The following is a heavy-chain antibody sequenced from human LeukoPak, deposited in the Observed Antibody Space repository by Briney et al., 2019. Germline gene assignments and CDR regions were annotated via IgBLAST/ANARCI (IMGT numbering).Heavy chain of an antibody. J-gene: IGHJ4*02. D-gene: IGHD2-2*01. V-gene: IGHV3-30*18. CDR3: AKDALRYCSSTSCYGDY. CDR2: ISYDGSNK. CDR1: GFTFSSYV. Sequence: GGSLRLSCAASGFTFSSYVMHCVRQAPGKGLEWVAVISYDGSNKYYADSVKGRFTISRDNSKNTLYLQMNSLRAEDMAVYYCAKDALRYCSSTSCYGDYWGQGTLVTVSS.